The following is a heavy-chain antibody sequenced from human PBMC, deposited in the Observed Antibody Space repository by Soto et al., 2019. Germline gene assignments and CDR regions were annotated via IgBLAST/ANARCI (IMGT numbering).Heavy chain of an antibody. D-gene: IGHD3-10*01. V-gene: IGHV4-30-2*06. Sequence: PSETLSLTCTVSGGSISSGGYSWSWIRQSPEKGLEWLGCIYPTGSTYYHPSLKSRVTISIDTSRNQFSRNLTSVTAADTAVYYCARAPPGPSPRWVLWGQGTTVTVSS. CDR3: ARAPPGPSPRWVL. CDR2: IYPTGST. J-gene: IGHJ6*02. CDR1: GGSISSGGYS.